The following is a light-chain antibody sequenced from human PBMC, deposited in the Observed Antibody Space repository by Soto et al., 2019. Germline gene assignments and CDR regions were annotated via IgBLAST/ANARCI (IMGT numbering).Light chain of an antibody. CDR1: SSDVGSYNL. CDR2: EVT. Sequence: QSALTQPASVSGSPGQSITISCTGTSSDVGSYNLVSWYQQHPGKAPKFMISEVTKRPSGVSTRFSGSKSGNTASLTISGLQAEDESDYYCCSYAGSGTWVFGGATKLSVL. CDR3: CSYAGSGTWV. V-gene: IGLV2-23*02. J-gene: IGLJ3*02.